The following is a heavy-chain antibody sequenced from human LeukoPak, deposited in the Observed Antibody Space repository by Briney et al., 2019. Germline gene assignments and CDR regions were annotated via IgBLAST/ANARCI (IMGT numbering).Heavy chain of an antibody. V-gene: IGHV4-59*08. CDR1: GGSISSYY. Sequence: PSETLSLTCTVSGGSISSYYWSWIRQPPVKGLEWIGYIYYSGSTNYNPSLKSRVTISVDTSKNQFSLKLSSVTAADTAVYYCARLRWGDYDILNGYWIFDYWGQGTLVTVSS. CDR2: IYYSGST. CDR3: ARLRWGDYDILNGYWIFDY. J-gene: IGHJ4*02. D-gene: IGHD3-9*01.